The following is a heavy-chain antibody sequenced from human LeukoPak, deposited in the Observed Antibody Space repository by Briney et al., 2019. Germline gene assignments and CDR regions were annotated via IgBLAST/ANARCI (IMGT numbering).Heavy chain of an antibody. CDR2: ISAYNGNT. CDR1: GYTFTSYG. D-gene: IGHD2-15*01. CDR3: ARDEDIVVVVAATEDAFDI. Sequence: ASVKVSCKASGYTFTSYGISWVRQAPGQGLEWMGWISAYNGNTNYAQKLQGRVTMTTDTSTSTAYMELRSLRSDDTAVYYCARDEDIVVVVAATEDAFDIWGQGTMVTVSS. J-gene: IGHJ3*02. V-gene: IGHV1-18*01.